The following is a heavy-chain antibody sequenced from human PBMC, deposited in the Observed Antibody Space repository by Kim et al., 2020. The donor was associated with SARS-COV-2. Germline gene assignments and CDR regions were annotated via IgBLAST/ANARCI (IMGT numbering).Heavy chain of an antibody. D-gene: IGHD2-8*01. CDR2: IKHDGSET. Sequence: GGSLRLSCVASGFTFSNYWMSWVRQAPGKGLEWVANIKHDGSETYYVDSVKGRFTIFRDNAKNSLFLQMNSLTVEDMAVYYCARERDAIDYWGQGTLVTV. CDR3: ARERDAIDY. CDR1: GFTFSNYW. V-gene: IGHV3-7*03. J-gene: IGHJ4*02.